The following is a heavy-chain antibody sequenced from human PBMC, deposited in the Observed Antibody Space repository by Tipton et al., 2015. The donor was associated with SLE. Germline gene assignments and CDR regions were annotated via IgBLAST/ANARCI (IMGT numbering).Heavy chain of an antibody. CDR1: GGSISSSSDY. J-gene: IGHJ4*02. CDR3: ASSSPGYTSGGGSLDY. CDR2: IYYSGTT. V-gene: IGHV4-39*01. D-gene: IGHD6-19*01. Sequence: GLVKPSETLSLTCTVSGGSISSSSDYWGWIRQPPGKGLEWIGNIYYSGTTFYNPSLKSRVTISVTTSKNQFSLRLSSVTAADTAVYYCASSSPGYTSGGGSLDYWGQGTLVTVSS.